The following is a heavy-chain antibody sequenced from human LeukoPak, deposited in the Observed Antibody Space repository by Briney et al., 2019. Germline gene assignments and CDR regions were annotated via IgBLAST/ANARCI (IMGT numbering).Heavy chain of an antibody. Sequence: PSQTLSLTCAVSGGSISSGGYSWSWIRQPPGKGLEWIGYIYHSGSTYYNPSLKSRVTISVDRSKNQFSLKLSSVTAGDTAVYYCARIGRRSGVGRSPPPYYYYGMDVWGQGTTVTVSS. J-gene: IGHJ6*02. CDR3: ARIGRRSGVGRSPPPYYYYGMDV. CDR2: IYHSGST. CDR1: GGSISSGGYS. D-gene: IGHD3-10*01. V-gene: IGHV4-30-2*01.